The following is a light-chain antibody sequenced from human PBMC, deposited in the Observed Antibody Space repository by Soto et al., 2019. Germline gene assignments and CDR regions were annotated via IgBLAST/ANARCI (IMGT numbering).Light chain of an antibody. Sequence: EIVLTQSPGTLSLFPGERATLSCRTSQSVSSSYLAWYQQKPGQAPRLLIYGASSRATGIPDRFSGSGSGTDFTLTISSLQSEDFAVYYCQQDNNWPWTFGQGSKVDIK. CDR2: GAS. CDR3: QQDNNWPWT. J-gene: IGKJ1*01. V-gene: IGKV3-20*01. CDR1: QSVSSSY.